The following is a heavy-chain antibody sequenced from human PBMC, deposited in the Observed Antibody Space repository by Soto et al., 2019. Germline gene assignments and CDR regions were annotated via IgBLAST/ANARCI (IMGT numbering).Heavy chain of an antibody. V-gene: IGHV1-2*02. CDR3: ARDRADYDFWSGSHLRYFDY. CDR1: GYTFTGYY. D-gene: IGHD3-3*01. J-gene: IGHJ4*02. Sequence: AASVKVSCKASGYTFTGYYMHWVRQAPGQGLEWMGWINPNSGGTNYAQKFQGRVTMTRDTSISTAYMELSRLRSDDTAVYYCARDRADYDFWSGSHLRYFDYWGQGTLVTVSS. CDR2: INPNSGGT.